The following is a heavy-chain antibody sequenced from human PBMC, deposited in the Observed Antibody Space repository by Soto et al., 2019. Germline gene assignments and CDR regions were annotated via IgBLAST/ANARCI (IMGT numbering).Heavy chain of an antibody. CDR3: ARGYCSGGSCYSFDY. CDR2: IYHSGST. CDR1: SGSISSSNW. J-gene: IGHJ4*02. Sequence: PSETLSLTCAVSSGSISSSNWWSWVRQPPGKGLEWIGEIYHSGSTNYNPSLKSRVTISVDKSKNQFSLKLSSVTAADTAVYYCARGYCSGGSCYSFDYWGQGTLVTVSS. D-gene: IGHD2-15*01. V-gene: IGHV4-4*02.